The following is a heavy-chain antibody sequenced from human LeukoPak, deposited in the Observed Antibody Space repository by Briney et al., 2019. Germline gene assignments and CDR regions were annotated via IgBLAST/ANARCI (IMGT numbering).Heavy chain of an antibody. CDR2: MNPNSGNT. D-gene: IGHD3-10*01. V-gene: IGHV1-8*01. CDR3: ARFGSGSYYVFVPYYYYYGMDV. Sequence: AASVKVSCKASGYTFTSYDINWVRQATGQGLEWMGWMNPNSGNTGYAQKFQGRVTVTRNTSISTAYMELSSLRSEDTAVYYCARFGSGSYYVFVPYYYYYGMDVWGQGTTVTVSS. CDR1: GYTFTSYD. J-gene: IGHJ6*02.